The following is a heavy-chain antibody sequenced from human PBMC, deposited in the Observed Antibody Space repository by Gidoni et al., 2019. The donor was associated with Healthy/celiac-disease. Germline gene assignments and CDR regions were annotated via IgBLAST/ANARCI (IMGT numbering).Heavy chain of an antibody. CDR3: AKALGYSYGAIYYGMDV. CDR2: ISYDGSNK. D-gene: IGHD5-18*01. J-gene: IGHJ6*02. CDR1: GFPFSSYG. Sequence: QVQLVESGGGVVQPGRSLRLSCAASGFPFSSYGMHWVRQAPGKGLEWVAVISYDGSNKYYADSVKGRFTISRDNSKNTLYLQMNSLRAEDTAVYYCAKALGYSYGAIYYGMDVWGQGTTVTVSS. V-gene: IGHV3-30*18.